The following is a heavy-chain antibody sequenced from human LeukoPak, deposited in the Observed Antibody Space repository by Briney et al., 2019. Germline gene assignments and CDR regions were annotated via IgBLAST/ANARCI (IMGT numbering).Heavy chain of an antibody. CDR3: AKDRDYGSVKGIDY. CDR1: GFTFSSYA. Sequence: GGSLRLSCAASGFTFSSYAMSWVRQAPGKGLEWDSAISGSGGSTYYADSVKGRFTISRDNSKNTLYLQMNSLRAEDTAVYYCAKDRDYGSVKGIDYWGQGTLVTVSS. V-gene: IGHV3-23*01. CDR2: ISGSGGST. J-gene: IGHJ4*02. D-gene: IGHD3-10*01.